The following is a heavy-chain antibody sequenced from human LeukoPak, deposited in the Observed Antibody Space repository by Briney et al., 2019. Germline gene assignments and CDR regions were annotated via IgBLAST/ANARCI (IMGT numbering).Heavy chain of an antibody. D-gene: IGHD1-1*01. Sequence: PGRSLRLSCAASGFTFSSYGMHWVRQAPGKGLEWVAVIWYDGSNKYYADSVKGRFTISRDNSKNTLYLQMNILRAEDMAVYYCAKDGYDYYYYYMDVWGKGTTVTVSS. V-gene: IGHV3-33*06. J-gene: IGHJ6*03. CDR1: GFTFSSYG. CDR3: AKDGYDYYYYYMDV. CDR2: IWYDGSNK.